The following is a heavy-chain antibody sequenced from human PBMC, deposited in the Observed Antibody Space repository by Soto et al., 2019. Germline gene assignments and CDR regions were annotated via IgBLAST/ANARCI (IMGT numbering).Heavy chain of an antibody. D-gene: IGHD4-4*01. CDR1: GFTFSSYS. CDR2: ISSSSSYI. CDR3: ARDDHPPLQRDYSNYEWFDP. Sequence: GGSLRLSCAASGFTFSSYSMNWVRQAPGKGLEWVSSISSSSSYIYYANSVKGRFTTSSDNAKNSLYLQMNSLRAEDTAVDYCARDDHPPLQRDYSNYEWFDPWGQGTLVTVSS. V-gene: IGHV3-21*01. J-gene: IGHJ5*02.